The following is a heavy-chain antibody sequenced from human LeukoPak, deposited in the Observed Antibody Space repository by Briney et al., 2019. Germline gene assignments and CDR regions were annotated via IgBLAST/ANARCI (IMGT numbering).Heavy chain of an antibody. CDR2: IYSGGST. CDR3: ARGSAVQLWYYYYYGMDV. V-gene: IGHV3-53*01. CDR1: GFTVSSNY. D-gene: IGHD5-18*01. J-gene: IGHJ6*02. Sequence: GGSLRLSCAASGFTVSSNYMSWVRQAPGKGLEWVSVIYSGGSTYYADSEKGRFTISRDNSKNTLYLQMNSLRAEDTAVYYCARGSAVQLWYYYYYGMDVWGQGTTVTVSS.